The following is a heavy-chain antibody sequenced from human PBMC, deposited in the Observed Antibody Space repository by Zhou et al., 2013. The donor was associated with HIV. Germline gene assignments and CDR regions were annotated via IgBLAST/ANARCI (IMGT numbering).Heavy chain of an antibody. Sequence: QVQLVQSGAEVKKPGASVKVSCKASGYTFNSYSISWVRQAPGQGLEWMGWISGYNGDTKYAQKFQGRVTMTTDTSTSTAYMEVRSLRSDDTAVYYCARLVFDRSDHWGQGTLGHRLL. J-gene: IGHJ4*02. CDR3: ARLVFDRSDH. V-gene: IGHV1-18*01. D-gene: IGHD3-3*01. CDR2: ISGYNGDT. CDR1: GYTFNSYS.